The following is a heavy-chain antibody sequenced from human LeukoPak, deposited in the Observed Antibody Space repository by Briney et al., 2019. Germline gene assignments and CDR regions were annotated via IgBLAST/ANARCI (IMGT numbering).Heavy chain of an antibody. D-gene: IGHD3-22*01. J-gene: IGHJ6*03. Sequence: PGGSLRLSCAASGFTFSSYSMNWVRQAPGKGLEWVSSISSSSSYIYYADSVKGRFTISRDNAKNTLYLQMNSLRAEDTAVYYCAKDLDSSGYFNYYMDVRGKGTTVTVSS. CDR2: ISSSSSYI. CDR1: GFTFSSYS. V-gene: IGHV3-21*04. CDR3: AKDLDSSGYFNYYMDV.